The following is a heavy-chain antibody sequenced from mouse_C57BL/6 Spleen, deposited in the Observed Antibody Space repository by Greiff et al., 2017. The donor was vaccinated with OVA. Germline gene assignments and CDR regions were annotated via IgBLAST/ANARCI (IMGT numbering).Heavy chain of an antibody. CDR1: GYTFTDYY. D-gene: IGHD2-4*01. V-gene: IGHV1-75*01. CDR3: ARNYDYDGLYAMDY. Sequence: QVQLKQSGPELVKPGASVKISCKASGYTFTDYYINWVKQRPGQGLEWIGWIFPGSGSTYYNEKFKGKATLTVDKSSSTAYMLLSSLTSEDSAVYFCARNYDYDGLYAMDYWGQGTSVTVSS. J-gene: IGHJ4*01. CDR2: IFPGSGST.